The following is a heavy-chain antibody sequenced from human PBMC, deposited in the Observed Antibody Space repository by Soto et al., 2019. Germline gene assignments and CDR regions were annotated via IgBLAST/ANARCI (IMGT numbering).Heavy chain of an antibody. CDR3: ARGRGSGSSFYYYGMDV. D-gene: IGHD3-10*01. CDR1: GGSISSYY. Sequence: PSETLSLTCTVSGGSISSYYLSWIRQPPGKGLEWIGYIYYSGSTNYNPSLKSRVTISVDTSKNQFSLKLSSVTAADTAVYYCARGRGSGSSFYYYGMDVWGQGTTVTVSS. J-gene: IGHJ6*02. V-gene: IGHV4-59*01. CDR2: IYYSGST.